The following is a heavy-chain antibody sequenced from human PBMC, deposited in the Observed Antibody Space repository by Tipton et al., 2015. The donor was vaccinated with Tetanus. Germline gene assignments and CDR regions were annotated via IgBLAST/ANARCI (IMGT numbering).Heavy chain of an antibody. CDR2: ISYDGSNK. CDR3: ARGYYYGSGSYGFDWFDP. CDR1: GFTFSSYA. D-gene: IGHD3-10*01. Sequence: SLRLSCAASGFTFSSYAMHWVRQAPGKGLEWVAVISYDGSNKYYAGSVKGRFTISRDNSKNTLYLQMNSLRAEDTAVYYCARGYYYGSGSYGFDWFDPWGQGTLVTVSS. V-gene: IGHV3-30-3*01. J-gene: IGHJ5*02.